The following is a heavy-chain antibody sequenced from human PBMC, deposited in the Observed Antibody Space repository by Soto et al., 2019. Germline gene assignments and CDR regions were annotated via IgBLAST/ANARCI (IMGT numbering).Heavy chain of an antibody. CDR3: ARAELMATKTFDY. V-gene: IGHV3-48*01. J-gene: IGHJ4*02. CDR2: ISSSSRTI. CDR1: GFTFSSYS. Sequence: PGGSLRLSCAASGFTFSSYSMNWVRQAPGKGLEWVSYISSSSRTIYYADSVKGRFTISRDNAKNSLYLQMISLRGEDTAVYYCARAELMATKTFDYWGQRTLVTVSS. D-gene: IGHD5-12*01.